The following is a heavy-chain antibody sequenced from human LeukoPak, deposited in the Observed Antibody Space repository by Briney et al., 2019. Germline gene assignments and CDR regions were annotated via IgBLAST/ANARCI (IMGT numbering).Heavy chain of an antibody. Sequence: GGSLRLSCAASGFTFSSYGMPWVRQAPGKGLEWVAVIWYDGSNKYYADSVKGRFTISRDNSKNTLYLQMNSLRAEDTAVYYCARIAQAFDIWGQGTMVTVSS. CDR1: GFTFSSYG. D-gene: IGHD2-21*01. J-gene: IGHJ3*02. CDR2: IWYDGSNK. CDR3: ARIAQAFDI. V-gene: IGHV3-33*01.